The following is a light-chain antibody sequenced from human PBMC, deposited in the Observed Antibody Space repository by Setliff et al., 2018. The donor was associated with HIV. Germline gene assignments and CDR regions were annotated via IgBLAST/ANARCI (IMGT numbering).Light chain of an antibody. CDR3: SSYTSSSPYV. CDR1: SSDVGGYNY. J-gene: IGLJ1*01. CDR2: DVS. V-gene: IGLV2-14*03. Sequence: QSALTQPASVSGSPGQSITISCTGTSSDVGGYNYVSWYQQHPGKAPKLMICDVSNRPSGVSNRFSGSKSGNTASLTISGLQAEDEADYYCSSYTSSSPYVFGTGTKGTV.